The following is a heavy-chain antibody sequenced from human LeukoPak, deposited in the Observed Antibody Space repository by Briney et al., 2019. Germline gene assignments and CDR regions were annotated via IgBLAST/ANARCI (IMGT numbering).Heavy chain of an antibody. CDR2: IYYSGST. D-gene: IGHD3-22*01. Sequence: KPSETLSLTCTVSGGSISSSSYYWGWIRQPPGKGLEWSGSIYYSGSTYYNPSLKSRVTISVDTSKNQFSLKLSSVTAADTAVYYCASPFDGSGYYFDYWGQGTLVTVSS. V-gene: IGHV4-39*01. J-gene: IGHJ4*02. CDR3: ASPFDGSGYYFDY. CDR1: GGSISSSSYY.